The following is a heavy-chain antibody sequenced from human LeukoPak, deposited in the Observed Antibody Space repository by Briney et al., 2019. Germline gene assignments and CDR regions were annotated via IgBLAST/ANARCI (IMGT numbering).Heavy chain of an antibody. CDR3: AKGRSSSWYFDY. V-gene: IGHV1-69*13. D-gene: IGHD6-13*01. CDR1: GGTFSSYA. J-gene: IGHJ4*02. Sequence: SVKVSCKASGGTFSSYAISWVRQAPGQGLEWMGGIIPIFGTANYAQKFQGRVTITADESTSTAYMELSSLRSEDTAVYYCAKGRSSSWYFDYWGQGTLVTVSS. CDR2: IIPIFGTA.